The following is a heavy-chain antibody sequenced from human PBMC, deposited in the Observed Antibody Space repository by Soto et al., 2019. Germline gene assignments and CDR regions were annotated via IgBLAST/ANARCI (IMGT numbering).Heavy chain of an antibody. CDR1: GGTLTDYI. Sequence: QVQLVQSGAEVREPGSSVKVSCKTSGGTLTDYIISWVRQAPGQGLEWMGRIAPMIGIADYARKFQGRVKNTADRSKNPTYVEVRSPGPEDTAIYYCAKDRSDYGDFVFDNWGRGTLVTVSS. V-gene: IGHV1-69*08. J-gene: IGHJ4*02. CDR3: AKDRSDYGDFVFDN. D-gene: IGHD4-17*01. CDR2: IAPMIGIA.